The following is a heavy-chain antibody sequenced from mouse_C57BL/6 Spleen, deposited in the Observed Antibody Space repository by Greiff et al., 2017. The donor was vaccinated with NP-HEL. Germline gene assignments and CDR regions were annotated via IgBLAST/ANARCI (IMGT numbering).Heavy chain of an antibody. CDR2: IYPGDGDT. CDR3: ARAYDYGYYYAMDY. CDR1: GYAFSSSW. J-gene: IGHJ4*01. Sequence: LVESGPELVKPGASVKISCKASGYAFSSSWMNWVKQRPGKGLEWIGRIYPGDGDTNYNGKFKGKATLTADKSSSTAYMQLSSLTSEDSAVYFCARAYDYGYYYAMDYWGQGTSVTVSS. D-gene: IGHD2-4*01. V-gene: IGHV1-82*01.